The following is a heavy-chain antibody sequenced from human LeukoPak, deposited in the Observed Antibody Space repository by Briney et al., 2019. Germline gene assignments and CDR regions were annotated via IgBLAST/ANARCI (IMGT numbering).Heavy chain of an antibody. CDR3: ARLADTTS. V-gene: IGHV5-51*01. D-gene: IGHD1-26*01. J-gene: IGHJ5*02. CDR2: IYPGDSDT. Sequence: GESLKISCKGSGYTFTNYWIAGVRQMPGKGLDGMGIIYPGDSDTRYSPSFQGQVTVSADMSTTTAYLQWSSLKASDTAMYFCARLADTTSWGQGTLVTVSS. CDR1: GYTFTNYW.